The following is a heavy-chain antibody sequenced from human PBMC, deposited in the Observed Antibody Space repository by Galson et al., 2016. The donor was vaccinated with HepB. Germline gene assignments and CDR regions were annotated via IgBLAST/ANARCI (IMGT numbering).Heavy chain of an antibody. J-gene: IGHJ4*02. CDR2: ISFNSGNV. V-gene: IGHV3-9*01. D-gene: IGHD3-16*01. CDR1: GFTFDDHA. CDR3: TKDGGRYVGASGEPGHY. Sequence: SLRLSCAASGFTFDDHAMHWVRQRPGKGLEWVSGISFNSGNVAYVDSVKGRFTISRDNAKNSLYLQMDSLRVEDTALYYCTKDGGRYVGASGEPGHYWGQGTLVAGSS.